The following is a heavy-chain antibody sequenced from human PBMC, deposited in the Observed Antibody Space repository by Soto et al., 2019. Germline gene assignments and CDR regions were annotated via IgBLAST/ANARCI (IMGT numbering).Heavy chain of an antibody. V-gene: IGHV1-69*06. J-gene: IGHJ3*02. Sequence: QVQLEQSGAEVKKPGSSVNVSCKASGGTLSDHGVAWLRQAPGQGLEWMGGTIPVFTTAKYAQKFQGRVTVTADKFTNIAYMELSSLRSEDTAFYFCARGVYGSGNYYTGPSAFDIWGQGTMVIVSS. D-gene: IGHD3-10*01. CDR1: GGTLSDHG. CDR3: ARGVYGSGNYYTGPSAFDI. CDR2: TIPVFTTA.